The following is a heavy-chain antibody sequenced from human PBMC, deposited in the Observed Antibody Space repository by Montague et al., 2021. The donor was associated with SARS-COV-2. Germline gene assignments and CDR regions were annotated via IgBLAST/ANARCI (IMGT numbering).Heavy chain of an antibody. V-gene: IGHV4-39*07. J-gene: IGHJ6*02. D-gene: IGHD3-10*01. CDR1: GGSISSSNYY. CDR2: MYYSGST. CDR3: ARDDIVLQGVTKGMDV. Sequence: SETLSLTCTVSGGSISSSNYYWGWIRQPPGKGLEWIGNMYYSGSTYYNPSLKSRVTKSIDTSKNQSSLKLSPVTAADTAVYYCARDDIVLQGVTKGMDVWGQGTTVTVSS.